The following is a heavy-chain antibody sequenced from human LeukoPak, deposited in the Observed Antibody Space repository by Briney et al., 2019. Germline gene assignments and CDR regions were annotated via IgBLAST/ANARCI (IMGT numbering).Heavy chain of an antibody. Sequence: SETLSLTCAVSGGSISSGGYSWSWIRQPPGKGLEWIGYIYHSGSTYYNPSLKSRVTISVDRSKNQFSLKLSSVTAADTAVYYCAREVLGAFDIWGQGTMVTVSS. J-gene: IGHJ3*02. D-gene: IGHD2-15*01. CDR1: GGSISSGGYS. V-gene: IGHV4-30-2*01. CDR3: AREVLGAFDI. CDR2: IYHSGST.